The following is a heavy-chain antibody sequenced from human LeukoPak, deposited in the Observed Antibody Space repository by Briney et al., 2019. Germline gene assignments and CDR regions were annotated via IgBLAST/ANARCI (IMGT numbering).Heavy chain of an antibody. CDR3: ARDGDPYYYDSSGYSNGY. V-gene: IGHV3-74*01. CDR2: INSDGSST. D-gene: IGHD3-22*01. Sequence: GGSLRLSCAASGFTFSSYWMHWVRQAPGKGLVWVSRINSDGSSTSYADSVKGRFTLSRDNAKNTLYLQMNSLRAEDTAVYYCARDGDPYYYDSSGYSNGYWGQGTLVTVSS. J-gene: IGHJ4*02. CDR1: GFTFSSYW.